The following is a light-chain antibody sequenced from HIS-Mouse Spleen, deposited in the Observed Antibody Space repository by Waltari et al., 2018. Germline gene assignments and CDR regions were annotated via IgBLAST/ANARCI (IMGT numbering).Light chain of an antibody. J-gene: IGLJ2*01. CDR2: EDS. V-gene: IGLV3-10*01. Sequence: SYDLPQPPSVSVPPDKTAGITCPGDALPKKYSYWYQQKSGRAPVLVIYEDSKRPSGIPERFSGSSSGTMATLTISGAQVEDEADYYCYSTDSSGNHRVFGGGTKLTVL. CDR3: YSTDSSGNHRV. CDR1: ALPKKY.